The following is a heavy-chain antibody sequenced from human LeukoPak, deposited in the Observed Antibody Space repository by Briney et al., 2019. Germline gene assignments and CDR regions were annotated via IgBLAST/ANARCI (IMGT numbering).Heavy chain of an antibody. CDR1: GYTFNRYG. Sequence: ASVKVSCKASGYTFNRYGISWVRQAPGQGLEWMGWISAYNGNTNYAQKFQARVTMTTDASTSTAYMELRSLRSDDTAVYYCARDLFSGASGGYIKDYWGQGTLVTVSS. CDR3: ARDLFSGASGGYIKDY. CDR2: ISAYNGNT. J-gene: IGHJ4*02. V-gene: IGHV1-18*01. D-gene: IGHD3-10*01.